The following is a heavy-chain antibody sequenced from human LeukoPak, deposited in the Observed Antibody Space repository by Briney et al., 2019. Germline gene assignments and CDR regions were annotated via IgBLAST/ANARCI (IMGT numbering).Heavy chain of an antibody. CDR1: GLAFSDYW. Sequence: GGSLRLSCAASGLAFSDYWMSWVRQAPGKGLEWVANIKPDGGHQNYVDSVKGRFTISRDNAKNSLYLQMSSLRAEDTAVYYCATYTHWVAGDVWGHGTTVTVSS. CDR2: IKPDGGHQ. CDR3: ATYTHWVAGDV. V-gene: IGHV3-7*01. D-gene: IGHD3-16*01. J-gene: IGHJ6*02.